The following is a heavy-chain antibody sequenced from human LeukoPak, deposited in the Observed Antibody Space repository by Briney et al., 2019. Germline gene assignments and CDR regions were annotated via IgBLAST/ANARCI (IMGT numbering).Heavy chain of an antibody. J-gene: IGHJ5*02. CDR1: GFTFSSYW. V-gene: IGHV3-74*01. CDR2: IHSDGTTT. D-gene: IGHD2-15*01. Sequence: QTGGSLRLSCAASGFTFSSYWMHWVRQAPGKGLVWVSGIHSDGTTTSYADSVKGRFTVSRDNAKNTLYLQMNSLRAEDTAVYYCARGRYCTVGSCSSAWFDPWGQGALVTVSS. CDR3: ARGRYCTVGSCSSAWFDP.